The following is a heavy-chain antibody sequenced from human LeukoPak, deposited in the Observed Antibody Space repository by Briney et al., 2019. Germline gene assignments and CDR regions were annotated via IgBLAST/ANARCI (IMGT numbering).Heavy chain of an antibody. V-gene: IGHV1-2*02. CDR2: INPNSGGT. CDR3: AIVENYYYMDV. CDR1: GYTFTSYG. D-gene: IGHD2-15*01. Sequence: GASVKVSCKASGYTFTSYGISWVRQAPGQGLEWMGWINPNSGGTNYAQKFQGRVTMTRDTSISTAYMELSRLRSDDTAVYYCAIVENYYYMDVWGKGTTVTVSS. J-gene: IGHJ6*03.